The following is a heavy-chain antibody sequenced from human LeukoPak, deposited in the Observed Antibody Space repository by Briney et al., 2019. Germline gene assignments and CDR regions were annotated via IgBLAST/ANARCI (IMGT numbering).Heavy chain of an antibody. J-gene: IGHJ3*02. Sequence: GASVKVSCKASGYTFTSYYMHWVRQAPGQGLEWMGIINPSGGSTSYAQKFQGRVTMTRDMSTSTVYMELSSLRSEDTAVYYCARDSQLRYFDWYSRGDAFDIWGQGTMVTVSS. CDR2: INPSGGST. D-gene: IGHD3-9*01. V-gene: IGHV1-46*01. CDR3: ARDSQLRYFDWYSRGDAFDI. CDR1: GYTFTSYY.